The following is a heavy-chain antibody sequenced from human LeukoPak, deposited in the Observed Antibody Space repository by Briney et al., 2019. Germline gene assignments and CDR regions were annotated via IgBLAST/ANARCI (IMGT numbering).Heavy chain of an antibody. Sequence: SETLSLTCTVSGGSISGYYWSWIRQPPGKGLEWIGEINHSGSTNYNPSLKSRVTISVDTSKNQFSLKLSSVTAADTAVYYCARVRPRIAARPGWFDPWGQGTLVTVSS. CDR2: INHSGST. CDR1: GGSISGYY. J-gene: IGHJ5*02. D-gene: IGHD6-6*01. V-gene: IGHV4-34*01. CDR3: ARVRPRIAARPGWFDP.